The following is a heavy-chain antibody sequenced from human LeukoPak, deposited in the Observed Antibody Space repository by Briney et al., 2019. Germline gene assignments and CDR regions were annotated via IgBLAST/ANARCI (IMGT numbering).Heavy chain of an antibody. Sequence: GGSLRLSCAASGFSFSSYAMSWVRLAPGRGLEWVSLISSGGGSTYYGDSVKGRFTISRDNSRNTLHLQMDSLSAEDTAVYYCARDLGGSGNYYWSAFDIWGQGTMVTVSS. V-gene: IGHV3-23*01. CDR2: ISSGGGST. CDR3: ARDLGGSGNYYWSAFDI. CDR1: GFSFSSYA. D-gene: IGHD3-10*01. J-gene: IGHJ3*02.